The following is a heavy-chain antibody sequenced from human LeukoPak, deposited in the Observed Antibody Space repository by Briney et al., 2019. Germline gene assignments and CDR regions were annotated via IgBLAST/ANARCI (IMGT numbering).Heavy chain of an antibody. D-gene: IGHD1-7*01. CDR1: GYTFASHD. J-gene: IGHJ5*01. CDR3: ATEGNYNWFDS. CDR2: MNPNRGST. Sequence: ASVKVSCRASGYTFASHDINWVRQASGQGLEWMGWMNPNRGSTGYAQKFQGRVTMTRNTSISTAYMELSSLRFEDTAVYYCATEGNYNWFDSWGQGTLVTVSS. V-gene: IGHV1-8*01.